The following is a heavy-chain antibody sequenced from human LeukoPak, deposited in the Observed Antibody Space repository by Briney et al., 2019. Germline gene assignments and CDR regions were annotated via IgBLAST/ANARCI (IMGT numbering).Heavy chain of an antibody. J-gene: IGHJ4*02. CDR1: GFAFNNYA. CDR3: AKDRDVDY. Sequence: GGSLRLSCTASGFAFNNYAMSWVRQAPGKGLEWVSVISGRSGSTNYADSVKGRFTVSRDNSNNTLYLQMNSLRAEDTAVYYCAKDRDVDYWGQGTLVTVSS. CDR2: ISGRSGST. D-gene: IGHD3-10*01. V-gene: IGHV3-23*01.